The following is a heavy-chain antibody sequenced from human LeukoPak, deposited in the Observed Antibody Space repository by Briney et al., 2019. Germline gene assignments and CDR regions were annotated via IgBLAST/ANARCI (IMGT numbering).Heavy chain of an antibody. Sequence: SETLSLTCTVSGGSISSYYWSWIRQPPGKGLEWTGYIYYSGSTNYNPSLKSRVTVSVDTSKNQFSLKLSSVTAADTAVYYCAGEVGASDAFDIWGQGTMVTVSS. J-gene: IGHJ3*02. CDR2: IYYSGST. CDR1: GGSISSYY. V-gene: IGHV4-59*12. CDR3: AGEVGASDAFDI. D-gene: IGHD1-26*01.